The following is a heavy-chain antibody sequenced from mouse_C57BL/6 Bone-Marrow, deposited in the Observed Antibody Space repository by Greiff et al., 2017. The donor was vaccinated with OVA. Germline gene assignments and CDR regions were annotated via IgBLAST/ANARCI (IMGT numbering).Heavy chain of an antibody. Sequence: VQLQQSGAELARPGASVKLSCKASGYTFTSSGISWVKQRTGQGLEWIGEIYPRSGNTYYNEKFKGKATLTADKSSSTAYMELRSLTSEDSAVYFCARVGGYYSKSWFAYWGQGTLVTVSA. D-gene: IGHD2-5*01. CDR1: GYTFTSSG. J-gene: IGHJ3*01. CDR2: IYPRSGNT. CDR3: ARVGGYYSKSWFAY. V-gene: IGHV1-81*01.